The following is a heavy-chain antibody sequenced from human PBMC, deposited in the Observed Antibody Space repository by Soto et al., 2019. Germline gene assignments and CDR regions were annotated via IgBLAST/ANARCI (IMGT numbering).Heavy chain of an antibody. Sequence: GGSLRLSCAASGFTFSSYAMSWVRQTPGKGLEWVSAISTSDATTYYADSVKGRFTISRDNSKNTLYLRMNTLTADDTAVYYCAKDPMVRDCSGGTCYFDYWGQGTLVTVS. CDR1: GFTFSSYA. CDR2: ISTSDATT. J-gene: IGHJ4*02. CDR3: AKDPMVRDCSGGTCYFDY. V-gene: IGHV3-23*01. D-gene: IGHD2-15*01.